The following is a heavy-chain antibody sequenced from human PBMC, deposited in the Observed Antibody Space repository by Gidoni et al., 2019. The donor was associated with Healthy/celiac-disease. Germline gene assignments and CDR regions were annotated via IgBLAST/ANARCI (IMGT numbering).Heavy chain of an antibody. CDR3: AKHAGTWGYYPFDY. CDR1: GFTFSSYA. Sequence: EVQMVESGGGLVQPGGSLRLSCAASGFTFSSYAMSWVRQAPGKGLEWVSSTTGSGGGTYYADSVKGRFTISRDNSKNTVYLRMNSQGAEDTAVYYCAKHAGTWGYYPFDYWGQGTLITVSS. V-gene: IGHV3-23*04. D-gene: IGHD3-22*01. J-gene: IGHJ4*02. CDR2: TTGSGGGT.